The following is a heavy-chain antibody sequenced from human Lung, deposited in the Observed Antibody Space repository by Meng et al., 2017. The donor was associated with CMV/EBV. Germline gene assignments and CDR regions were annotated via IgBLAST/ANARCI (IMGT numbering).Heavy chain of an antibody. Sequence: SVXVSXXASGGTFSSTSLIWVRQAPGQGLEWMGGIIPIFDTANYAQKFRGRVTITTDESTTTAYMEMNSLRSEDTAVYFCARWANIIVVGVVSWPLDYWGQGTXVTVSS. D-gene: IGHD1-26*01. V-gene: IGHV1-69*05. J-gene: IGHJ4*02. CDR2: IIPIFDTA. CDR3: ARWANIIVVGVVSWPLDY. CDR1: GGTFSSTS.